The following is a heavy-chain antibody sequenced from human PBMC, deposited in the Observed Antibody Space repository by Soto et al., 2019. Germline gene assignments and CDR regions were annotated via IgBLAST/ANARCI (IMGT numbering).Heavy chain of an antibody. CDR1: GGSVSNGSYY. D-gene: IGHD3-10*01. CDR3: ARDLAPHLNGGGAFDS. J-gene: IGHJ3*02. Sequence: QVQLQDSGPGLVKPSETLSLTCTVSGGSVSNGSYYWSWLRQPPGKGLEWIGYIYYSGSTNYNPSLKSRVTISVDTSKNQLSLKLSSVTAADTAVYYCARDLAPHLNGGGAFDSWCQGTRDTVSS. CDR2: IYYSGST. V-gene: IGHV4-61*01.